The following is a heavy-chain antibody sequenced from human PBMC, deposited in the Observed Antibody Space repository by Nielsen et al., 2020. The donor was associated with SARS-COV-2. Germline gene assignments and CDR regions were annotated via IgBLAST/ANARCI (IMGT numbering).Heavy chain of an antibody. D-gene: IGHD4-11*01. CDR3: ARDAAYSRFDY. V-gene: IGHV3-7*05. Sequence: GESLKISCAAPGLIFSSSWMVWVRQVPGKGLEWVANINEDGSVVNYVDSVKGRFTISRDNAGKSLYLQMNSLRAEDTAVYYCARDAAYSRFDYWGQGTLVTVSS. CDR1: GLIFSSSW. CDR2: INEDGSVV. J-gene: IGHJ4*02.